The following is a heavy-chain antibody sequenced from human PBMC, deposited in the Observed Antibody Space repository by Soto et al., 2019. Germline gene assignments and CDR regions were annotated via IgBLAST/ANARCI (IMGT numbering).Heavy chain of an antibody. Sequence: QVQLVQSGAEVKKPGASVKVSCNASGYTFPSYDLNWVRQATGQGLEWMGWMNPNSGNTGYAQRCQGRVTMTRNTSISTAYLELSSRRSEDTAVYYCARDSYGGIDYWGQGTLVTVSS. CDR3: ARDSYGGIDY. V-gene: IGHV1-8*01. J-gene: IGHJ4*02. CDR2: MNPNSGNT. CDR1: GYTFPSYD. D-gene: IGHD5-18*01.